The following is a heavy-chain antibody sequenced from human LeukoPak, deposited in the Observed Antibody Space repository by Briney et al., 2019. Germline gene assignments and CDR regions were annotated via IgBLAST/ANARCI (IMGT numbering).Heavy chain of an antibody. J-gene: IGHJ4*02. CDR2: ISSSGSTT. Sequence: PGGSLRLSCAASGLTFSEYYMSWIRQAPGKGLEWVSYISSSGSTTYYADSVKGRFTISRDNAKNSLYLQMNSLRAEDTAVYYCAREMDGPYGSGSPLDYWGQGTLVTVSS. V-gene: IGHV3-11*01. D-gene: IGHD3-10*01. CDR3: AREMDGPYGSGSPLDY. CDR1: GLTFSEYY.